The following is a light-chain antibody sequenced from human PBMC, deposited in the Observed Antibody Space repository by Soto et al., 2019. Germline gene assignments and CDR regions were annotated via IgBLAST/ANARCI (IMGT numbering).Light chain of an antibody. CDR1: SSDVGGYNY. CDR3: SSYAGSNNLV. V-gene: IGLV2-8*01. CDR2: EVS. Sequence: QSALTQPPSASGSPGQSVTISCTGTSSDVGGYNYVSWYQQHPGKVPKLMIYEVSKRPSGVPDRFSGSKSGNTASLTVSGFQAEDEADYYCSSYAGSNNLVFGGGTKLTVL. J-gene: IGLJ2*01.